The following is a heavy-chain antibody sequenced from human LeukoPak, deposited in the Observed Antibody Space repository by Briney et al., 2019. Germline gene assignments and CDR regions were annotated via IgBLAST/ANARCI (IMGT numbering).Heavy chain of an antibody. CDR2: ISGYNGNT. D-gene: IGHD2-2*01. V-gene: IGHV1-18*01. Sequence: GASVKVSCKASGYTFANYDINWVRQAPGQGLEWMGWISGYNGNTNYAQNLQGRVTMTTDTSTSTAYMDLRSLRSDDTAVYYCARLQFRVGSCSSSSCRAFDYWGQGTLITVSS. CDR1: GYTFANYD. CDR3: ARLQFRVGSCSSSSCRAFDY. J-gene: IGHJ4*02.